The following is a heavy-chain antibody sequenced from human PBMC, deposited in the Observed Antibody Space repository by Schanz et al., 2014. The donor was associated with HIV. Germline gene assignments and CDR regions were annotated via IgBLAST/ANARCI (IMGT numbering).Heavy chain of an antibody. CDR3: VKGYSYDSDDFDY. D-gene: IGHD3-22*01. J-gene: IGHJ4*02. Sequence: EVQLVESGGGLVKPGGSLRLSCAASGFTFSNAWMNWVRQAPGKGLEWVSGISWSGRNTGYVDSVRGRFSISRDNAKKSLYLQMNDLRSGDTAIYFCVKGYSYDSDDFDYWVRGIMVTVSS. CDR2: ISWSGRNT. V-gene: IGHV3-21*04. CDR1: GFTFSNAW.